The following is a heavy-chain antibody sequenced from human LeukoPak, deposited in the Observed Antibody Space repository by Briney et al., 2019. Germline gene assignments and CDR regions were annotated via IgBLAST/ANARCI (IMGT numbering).Heavy chain of an antibody. Sequence: ASVKVSCKASGYTFTSYAMHWVRQAPGQRLEWMGWINAGNGNTKYSQEFQGRVTITRDTSASTAYMELSSLRSEDMAVYYCARALREDGAFDIWGQGTMVTVSS. D-gene: IGHD1-26*01. CDR1: GYTFTSYA. J-gene: IGHJ3*02. CDR2: INAGNGNT. CDR3: ARALREDGAFDI. V-gene: IGHV1-3*03.